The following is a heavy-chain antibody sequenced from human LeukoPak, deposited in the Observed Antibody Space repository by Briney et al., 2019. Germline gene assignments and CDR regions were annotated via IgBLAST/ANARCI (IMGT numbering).Heavy chain of an antibody. V-gene: IGHV5-51*01. Sequence: GESLKISCKGSGYSFTSYWIGWVRQMPGKGLEWMGIIYPGDSDTRYSPSFQGQVTISADKSISTAYLQWSSLKASDTAMYYCARHCIIAARRGYYYYYMDVWGKGTTVTVSS. CDR3: ARHCIIAARRGYYYYYMDV. CDR2: IYPGDSDT. D-gene: IGHD6-6*01. J-gene: IGHJ6*03. CDR1: GYSFTSYW.